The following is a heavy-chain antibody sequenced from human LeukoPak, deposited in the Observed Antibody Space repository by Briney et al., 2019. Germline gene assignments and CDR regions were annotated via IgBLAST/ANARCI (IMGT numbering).Heavy chain of an antibody. V-gene: IGHV1-69*05. D-gene: IGHD3-10*01. CDR2: IIPIFGTA. CDR3: ARGFNYGSGSYGH. Sequence: SVKVSCKASGGTFGSYAISWVRQAPGQGLEWMGRIIPIFGTANYAQKFQGRVTITTDESTSTAYMELSSLRSEDTAVYYCARGFNYGSGSYGHWGQGTLVTVSS. J-gene: IGHJ4*02. CDR1: GGTFGSYA.